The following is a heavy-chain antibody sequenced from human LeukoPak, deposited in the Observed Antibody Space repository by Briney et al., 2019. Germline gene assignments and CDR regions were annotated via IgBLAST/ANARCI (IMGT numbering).Heavy chain of an antibody. CDR1: GFTFSSYA. Sequence: GRSLRLSCAASGFTFSSYAMHWVRQAPGKGLEWVSYISSGGSTMNYADSVKGRFTISRDNAKNSLYLQMNSLRAEDTAVYYCARRYYYDSSAYYYYYPWGQGTLVTVSS. CDR3: ARRYYYDSSAYYYYYP. D-gene: IGHD3-22*01. CDR2: ISSGGSTM. V-gene: IGHV3-48*04. J-gene: IGHJ5*02.